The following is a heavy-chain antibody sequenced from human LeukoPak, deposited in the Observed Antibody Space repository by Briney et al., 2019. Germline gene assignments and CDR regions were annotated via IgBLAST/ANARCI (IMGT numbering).Heavy chain of an antibody. CDR2: ISHDGRTE. V-gene: IGHV3-30*18. CDR1: GFTFSNYG. CDR3: AKEPKLGMPFDY. D-gene: IGHD7-27*01. Sequence: GGSLRLSCAASGFTFSNYGMHWVRQAPGKGLEWVAVISHDGRTEFYADSVKGRFTISRDSSKNTLYLQMNSLRAEDTAVYYCAKEPKLGMPFDYWGQGTLVTVSS. J-gene: IGHJ4*02.